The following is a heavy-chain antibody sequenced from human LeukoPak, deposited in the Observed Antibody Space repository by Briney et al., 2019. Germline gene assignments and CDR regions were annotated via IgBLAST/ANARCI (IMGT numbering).Heavy chain of an antibody. CDR3: ARDVASKDFGVVIIGWFDP. J-gene: IGHJ5*02. D-gene: IGHD3-3*01. Sequence: PGGSLRLSCAAAGFTFSSYAMNWVRQAPGKGLEWVSAITASGTSTYYADSVRGRFTISRDNSKNTLYLQMNSLRAEDTAVYYCARDVASKDFGVVIIGWFDPWGQGTLVTVSS. V-gene: IGHV3-23*01. CDR2: ITASGTST. CDR1: GFTFSSYA.